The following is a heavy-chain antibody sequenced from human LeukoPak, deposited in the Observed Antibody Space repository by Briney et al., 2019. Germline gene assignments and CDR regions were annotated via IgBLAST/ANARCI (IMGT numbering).Heavy chain of an antibody. CDR1: GFTVSSNY. CDR3: ARPYCSSTSCYKALDY. CDR2: IYSGGST. D-gene: IGHD2-2*02. V-gene: IGHV3-53*01. Sequence: PGGSLRLSCAASGFTVSSNYMSWVRQAPGKGLEWVSVIYSGGSTYYADSVKGRFTISRDNSKNTLYLQMNSLRAEDTAVYYCARPYCSSTSCYKALDYWGQGTLVTVSS. J-gene: IGHJ4*02.